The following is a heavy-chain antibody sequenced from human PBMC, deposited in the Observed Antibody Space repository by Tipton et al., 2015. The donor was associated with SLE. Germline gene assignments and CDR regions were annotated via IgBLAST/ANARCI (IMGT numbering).Heavy chain of an antibody. CDR1: GGSISSYY. CDR3: ARGRQQLEMFDY. Sequence: LRLSCTVSGGSISSYYWSWIRQPPGKGLEWIGYIYYSGSTNYNPSLKSRVTISVDTSKNQFSLKLSSVTAADTAVYYCARGRQQLEMFDYWGQGTLVTVSS. D-gene: IGHD6-13*01. V-gene: IGHV4-59*01. J-gene: IGHJ4*02. CDR2: IYYSGST.